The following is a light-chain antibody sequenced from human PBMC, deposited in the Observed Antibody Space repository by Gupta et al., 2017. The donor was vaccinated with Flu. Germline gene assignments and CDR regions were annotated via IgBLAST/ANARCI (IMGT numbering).Light chain of an antibody. V-gene: IGLV1-44*01. CDR1: SSNIGSNT. Sequence: QSVLTQPPSASGTPGQRVTISCSGSSSNIGSNTEVWYQQLPRTAPKLLIYNNFQRPSGVPDRFSGSKSGTSASLAISDLQSEDEAMYYCATWDDSLSAYVFGPGTKVTVL. CDR3: ATWDDSLSAYV. CDR2: NNF. J-gene: IGLJ1*01.